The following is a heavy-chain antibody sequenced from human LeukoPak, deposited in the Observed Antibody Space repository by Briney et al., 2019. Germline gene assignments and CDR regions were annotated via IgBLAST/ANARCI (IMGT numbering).Heavy chain of an antibody. CDR2: INHSGST. CDR1: VGSFSGYY. D-gene: IGHD1-1*01. J-gene: IGHJ6*04. V-gene: IGHV4-34*01. CDR3: ARAARYNWNGNYYYGMDV. Sequence: SETLSLTCAVYVGSFSGYYWSWIRQPPGKGLEWIGEINHSGSTSYNPSLKSRVTISVDTSKNQFSLKLSSVTAADTAVYYCARAARYNWNGNYYYGMDVWGKGTTVTVSS.